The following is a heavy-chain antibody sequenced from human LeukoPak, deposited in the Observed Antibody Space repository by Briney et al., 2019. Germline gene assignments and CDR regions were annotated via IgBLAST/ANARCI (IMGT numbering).Heavy chain of an antibody. CDR1: GFSFTTYA. V-gene: IGHV3-23*01. CDR3: AKDTYDILLSFYYYGVDV. D-gene: IGHD3-9*01. J-gene: IGHJ6*04. CDR2: ISGSGETT. Sequence: PGGSLRLSCAASGFSFTTYAMSWVRQAPGKGLEWVSAISGSGETTYYADSVKGRFTISRDNSKNTMDLQMNSLRAEDTAVYFCAKDTYDILLSFYYYGVDVWGKGATVTVSS.